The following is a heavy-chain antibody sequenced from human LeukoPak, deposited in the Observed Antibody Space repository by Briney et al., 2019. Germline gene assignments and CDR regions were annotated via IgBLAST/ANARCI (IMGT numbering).Heavy chain of an antibody. CDR3: ARGLGRFNWFDP. V-gene: IGHV4-59*01. J-gene: IGHJ5*02. CDR1: GGSLCSYY. D-gene: IGHD2-21*01. CDR2: IYYSGST. Sequence: SETLSLTCTVSGGSLCSYYWSCIRPPPGKGLEWIGYIYYSGSTNYNPSLKSRVTISVDTSKNQFSLRLSSVTAADTAVYYCARGLGRFNWFDPWGQGTLVTVSS.